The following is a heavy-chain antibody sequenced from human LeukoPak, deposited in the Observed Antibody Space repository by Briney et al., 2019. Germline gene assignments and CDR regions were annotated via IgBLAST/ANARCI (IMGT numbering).Heavy chain of an antibody. CDR1: GYRFSYYW. J-gene: IGHJ3*02. Sequence: GEFLKISCKCSGYRFSYYWIGWVRQMPGEGLEWMGIIYPGDSNTTYNPSFRGQVTITADKSISPASLQWSSLKASDTARYYCARLFRDAEYSSGGYMSLGAFDIWGQGTMVTVSS. CDR2: IYPGDSNT. V-gene: IGHV5-51*01. CDR3: ARLFRDAEYSSGGYMSLGAFDI. D-gene: IGHD6-19*01.